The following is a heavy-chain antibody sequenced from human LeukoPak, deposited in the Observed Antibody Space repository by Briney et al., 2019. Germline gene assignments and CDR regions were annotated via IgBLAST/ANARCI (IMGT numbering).Heavy chain of an antibody. CDR3: AKDIVVVPAAGGA. CDR2: ISGSGGST. J-gene: IGHJ3*01. Sequence: GGSLRLSCAASGFTFSSYAMSWVRQAPGKGLEWVSAISGSGGSTYYADSVKGRFTISRDNSKNTLYLQMNSLRAEDTAVHYCAKDIVVVPAAGGAWGQGTMVTVSS. V-gene: IGHV3-23*01. CDR1: GFTFSSYA. D-gene: IGHD2-2*01.